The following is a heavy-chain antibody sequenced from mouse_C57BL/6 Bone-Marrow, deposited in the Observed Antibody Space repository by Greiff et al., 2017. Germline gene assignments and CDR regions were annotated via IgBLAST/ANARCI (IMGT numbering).Heavy chain of an antibody. D-gene: IGHD4-1*01. J-gene: IGHJ2*01. Sequence: EVQLQQSGPVLVKPGASVKMSCKASGYTFTDYYMNWVKQSHGKSLEWIGVINPYNGGTSYNQKFKGKATLTVDKSSSTAYMELNSLTSEDSAVYYCARRKLGREYFDYWGQGTTLTVSS. CDR3: ARRKLGREYFDY. V-gene: IGHV1-19*01. CDR1: GYTFTDYY. CDR2: INPYNGGT.